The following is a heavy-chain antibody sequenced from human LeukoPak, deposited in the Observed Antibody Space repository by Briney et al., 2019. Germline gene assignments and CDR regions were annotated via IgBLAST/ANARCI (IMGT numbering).Heavy chain of an antibody. Sequence: SETLSLTCTVSGYSISSGYYWGWIRQPPGKGLEWIGGIYHSGSTYYNPSLKSRVTISVDTSKNQFSLKLSSETAADTAVYYCARKGASDFWGQGTLVIVSS. CDR1: GYSISSGYY. V-gene: IGHV4-38-2*02. CDR3: ARKGASDF. CDR2: IYHSGST. J-gene: IGHJ4*02.